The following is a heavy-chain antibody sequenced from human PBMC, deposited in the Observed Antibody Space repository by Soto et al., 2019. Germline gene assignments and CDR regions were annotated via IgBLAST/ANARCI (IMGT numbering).Heavy chain of an antibody. CDR2: INGDGST. CDR1: GFTFSNSW. J-gene: IGHJ4*02. CDR3: ARVDCTTIDCWG. D-gene: IGHD2-8*01. V-gene: IGHV3-74*01. Sequence: PGRSLRLSCAASGFTFSNSWMHWVRQAPGKGLVWVSRINGDGSTNYADSVKGRFTISRDNAKNTLYLQMNSLRAEDTAMYYCARVDCTTIDCWGWGLGTLVTVSS.